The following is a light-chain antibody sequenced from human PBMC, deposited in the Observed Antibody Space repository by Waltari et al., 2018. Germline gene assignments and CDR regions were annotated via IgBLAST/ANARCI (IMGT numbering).Light chain of an antibody. Sequence: QSALTQPRSVSGSPGQSVTISRTGTSSDVGGYNYVPWYQQHPGKAPKLMIYDVSKRPSGVPDRFSGSKSGNTASLTISGLQAEDEADYYCCSYAGSYIFFGGGTKLTVL. J-gene: IGLJ2*01. CDR3: CSYAGSYIF. CDR1: SSDVGGYNY. CDR2: DVS. V-gene: IGLV2-11*01.